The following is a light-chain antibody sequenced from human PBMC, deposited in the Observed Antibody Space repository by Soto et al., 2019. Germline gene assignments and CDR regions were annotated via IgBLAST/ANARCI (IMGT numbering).Light chain of an antibody. CDR3: QQYNNWPPFT. Sequence: EMVMTQSPATLSVSPGERATLSCRASQSVSSNLAWYQQRPGQAPRLLIHGASTRATGIPARFSGSGSGTEFTLTIRSLQSEDFAVYYCQQYNNWPPFTFGPGTKVDI. CDR1: QSVSSN. V-gene: IGKV3-15*01. J-gene: IGKJ3*01. CDR2: GAS.